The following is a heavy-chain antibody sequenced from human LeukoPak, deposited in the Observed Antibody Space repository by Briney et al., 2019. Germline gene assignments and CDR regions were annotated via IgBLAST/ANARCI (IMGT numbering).Heavy chain of an antibody. J-gene: IGHJ4*02. V-gene: IGHV3-30*02. CDR3: AKDSGGSGSLIDY. D-gene: IGHD3-10*01. Sequence: GGSLRLSCAASGFTFSTYGMHWVRQAPGKGLEWVAFIRYDGGNKYYAESVKGRFTISRDNSKNTLYLQMDSLRAEDTAVYFCAKDSGGSGSLIDYWGQGTLVTVSS. CDR1: GFTFSTYG. CDR2: IRYDGGNK.